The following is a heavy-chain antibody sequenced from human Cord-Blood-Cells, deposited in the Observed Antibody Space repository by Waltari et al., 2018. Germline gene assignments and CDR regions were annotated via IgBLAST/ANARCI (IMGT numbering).Heavy chain of an antibody. D-gene: IGHD6-6*01. CDR2: IIPILGIA. Sequence: QVQLVQSGAEVKKPGSSVKVSCKASGGTFSSYAISWVRQAPGQGLEWMGRIIPILGIANYAQKFQGRVTITADKSTSTAYVELCSRSSEDTAGYYCARDRVAARLSHLALDALDIWGQATMVTVSS. CDR3: ARDRVAARLSHLALDALDI. V-gene: IGHV1-69*09. CDR1: GGTFSSYA. J-gene: IGHJ3*02.